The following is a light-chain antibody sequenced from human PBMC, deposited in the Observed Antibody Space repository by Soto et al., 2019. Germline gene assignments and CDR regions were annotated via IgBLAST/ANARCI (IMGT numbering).Light chain of an antibody. V-gene: IGLV1-44*01. CDR2: SNN. CDR3: EAWNGSLNGHVV. J-gene: IGLJ2*01. Sequence: QSVLTQPPSASGTPGQTVSISCSGTSSNIGSNTVNWYQQLPRSAPKLLIYSNNQRPSGVPDRFSGSKSGTSASLAISGLQSEDEAYYHCEAWNGSLNGHVVFGGGTKLTVL. CDR1: SSNIGSNT.